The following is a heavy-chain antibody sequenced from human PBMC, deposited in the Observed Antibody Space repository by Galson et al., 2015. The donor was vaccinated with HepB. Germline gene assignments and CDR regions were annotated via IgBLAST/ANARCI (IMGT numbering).Heavy chain of an antibody. Sequence: CAISGDSVSSNSAAWNWIRQSPSRGLEWLGRTYYRSKWYNDYAVSVKSRITINPDTSKNQFSLQLNSVTPDDTAVYYCAAGTTVTKRHWGQGTLVTVSS. CDR2: TYYRSKWYN. CDR1: GDSVSSNSAA. CDR3: AAGTTVTKRH. D-gene: IGHD4-17*01. V-gene: IGHV6-1*01. J-gene: IGHJ4*02.